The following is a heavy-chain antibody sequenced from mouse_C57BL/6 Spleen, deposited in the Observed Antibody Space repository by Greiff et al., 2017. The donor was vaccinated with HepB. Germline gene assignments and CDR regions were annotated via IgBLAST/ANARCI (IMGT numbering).Heavy chain of an antibody. J-gene: IGHJ2*01. V-gene: IGHV1-82*01. CDR2: IYPGDGDT. Sequence: VHLVESGPELVKPGASVKISCKASGYAFSSSWMNWVKQRPGKGLEWIGRIYPGDGDTNYNGKFKGKATLTADNSSSTAYMQLSSLTSEDSAVYFCARCRSITTVAQDYFDYWGQGTTLTVSS. CDR3: ARCRSITTVAQDYFDY. CDR1: GYAFSSSW. D-gene: IGHD1-1*01.